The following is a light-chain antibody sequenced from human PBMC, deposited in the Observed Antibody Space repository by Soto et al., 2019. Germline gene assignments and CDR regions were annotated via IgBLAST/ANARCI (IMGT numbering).Light chain of an antibody. Sequence: QSVLTQPPSVSGAPGQWVTISCTGSSSNIGAGYDVHWYQQLPGTAPKLLISGNSNRPSGVPDRFSGSKSGTSASLAITGLQAEDEADYYCQSYASGVSGWVFGGGTKVTVL. CDR1: SSNIGAGYD. V-gene: IGLV1-40*01. CDR2: GNS. J-gene: IGLJ3*02. CDR3: QSYASGVSGWV.